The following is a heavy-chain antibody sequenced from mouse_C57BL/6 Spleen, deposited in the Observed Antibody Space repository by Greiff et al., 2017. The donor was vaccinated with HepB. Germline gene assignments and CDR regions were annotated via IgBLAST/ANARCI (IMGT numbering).Heavy chain of an antibody. CDR3: ARGHDYDEDWFAY. D-gene: IGHD2-4*01. Sequence: VQLQQPGAELVKPGASVKLSCKASGYTFTSYWMHWVKQRPGQGLEWIGMIHPNSGSTNYNEKFKSKATLTVDKSSSTAYMQLSSLTSEDSAVYYCARGHDYDEDWFAYWGQGTLVTVSA. V-gene: IGHV1-64*01. J-gene: IGHJ3*01. CDR2: IHPNSGST. CDR1: GYTFTSYW.